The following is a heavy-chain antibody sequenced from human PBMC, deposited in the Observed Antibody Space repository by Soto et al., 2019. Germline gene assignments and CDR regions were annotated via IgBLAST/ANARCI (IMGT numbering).Heavy chain of an antibody. CDR2: TYYNSKWYN. J-gene: IGHJ4*02. CDR3: ARGKNYAFDY. Sequence: PSQTLSLTCVISGGTFSDTSVAWNWIRQSPSRGLEWLGRTYYNSKWYNDYAVSVKGRITISPDTSKIQFSLQLSSVTPDDTAVYYCARGKNYAFDYWGQGTLVTVSS. CDR1: GGTFSDTSVA. D-gene: IGHD3-16*01. V-gene: IGHV6-1*01.